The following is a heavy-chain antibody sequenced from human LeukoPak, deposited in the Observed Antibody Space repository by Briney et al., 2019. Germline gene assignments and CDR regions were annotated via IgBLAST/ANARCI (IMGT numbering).Heavy chain of an antibody. J-gene: IGHJ3*02. V-gene: IGHV4-59*01. CDR2: IYYSGST. CDR3: ARDSAGFFEYSGYDRAFDI. CDR1: GGSISSYY. D-gene: IGHD5-12*01. Sequence: SETLSLTCTVSGGSISSYYWSWIRQPPGKGLEWIGYIYYSGSTNYNPSLKSRVTISVDTSKNQFSLKLSSVTAADTAVYYCARDSAGFFEYSGYDRAFDIWGQGTMVTVSS.